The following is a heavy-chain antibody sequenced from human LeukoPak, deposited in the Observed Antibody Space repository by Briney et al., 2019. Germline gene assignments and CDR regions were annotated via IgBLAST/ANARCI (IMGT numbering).Heavy chain of an antibody. V-gene: IGHV3-33*08. CDR1: GFSFGNYA. J-gene: IGHJ6*02. Sequence: GGSLRLSCAASGFSFGNYAMSWVRQAPGKGVEWVAVIWYDGSNKYYADSVKGRFTISRDNSKNTLYLQMNSLRAEDTAVYYCARDSGTYCGGDCYLYYYGMDVWGQGTTVTVSS. CDR2: IWYDGSNK. D-gene: IGHD2-21*02. CDR3: ARDSGTYCGGDCYLYYYGMDV.